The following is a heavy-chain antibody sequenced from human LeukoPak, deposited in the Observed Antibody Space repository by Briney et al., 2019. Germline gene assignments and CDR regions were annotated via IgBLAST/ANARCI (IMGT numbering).Heavy chain of an antibody. D-gene: IGHD1-20*01. CDR2: ISNDESNK. Sequence: PGRSLRLSCAASGFTFSSSGMHWVRQAPGKGLEWVAVISNDESNKYYADSVKGRFTISRDNSKNTLYLQMNSLRAEDTAVYYCARGEYNWNDLHLWGQGTLVTVSS. V-gene: IGHV3-30*03. CDR1: GFTFSSSG. CDR3: ARGEYNWNDLHL. J-gene: IGHJ5*02.